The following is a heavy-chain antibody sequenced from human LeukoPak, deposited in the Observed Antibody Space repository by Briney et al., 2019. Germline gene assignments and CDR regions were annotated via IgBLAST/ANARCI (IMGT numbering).Heavy chain of an antibody. V-gene: IGHV4-59*01. CDR1: GGSISSYY. CDR3: ARDKGMYYYGSGSYSRSYYFDY. CDR2: FYYSGST. Sequence: NPSETLSLTCTVSGGSISSYYWSWIRQPPGKGLEWIGYFYYSGSTNYNPSLKSRVTISVDTSKNQFSLKLSSVTAADTAVYYCARDKGMYYYGSGSYSRSYYFDYWGQGTLVTVSS. J-gene: IGHJ4*02. D-gene: IGHD3-10*01.